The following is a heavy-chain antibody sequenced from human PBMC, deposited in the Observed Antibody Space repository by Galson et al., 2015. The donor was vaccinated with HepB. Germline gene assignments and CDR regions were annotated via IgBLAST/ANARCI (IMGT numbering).Heavy chain of an antibody. CDR2: ISSNGGST. CDR3: VKDRGSGGSNGMDV. J-gene: IGHJ6*02. D-gene: IGHD2-15*01. V-gene: IGHV3-64D*06. CDR1: GFTFSSYA. Sequence: PRLSCAASGFTFSSYAMHWVRQAPGKGLEYVSAISSNGGSTYYADSVKGRFTISRDNSKNTLYLQMSSLRAEDTAVYYCVKDRGSGGSNGMDVWGQGTTVTVSS.